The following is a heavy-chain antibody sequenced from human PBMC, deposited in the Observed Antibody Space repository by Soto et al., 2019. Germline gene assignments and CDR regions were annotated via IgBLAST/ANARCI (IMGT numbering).Heavy chain of an antibody. D-gene: IGHD6-25*01. Sequence: QVQLQQWGAGLLKPSETLSLTCAVYGGSFSGYYWSWIRQPPGKGLEWIGEINHSGSTNYNPSLKSRVTISVDTSKNQFSLKLSSVTAADTAVYYCARGHSGGWFDPWGQGTLVTVSS. CDR3: ARGHSGGWFDP. V-gene: IGHV4-34*01. CDR2: INHSGST. CDR1: GGSFSGYY. J-gene: IGHJ5*02.